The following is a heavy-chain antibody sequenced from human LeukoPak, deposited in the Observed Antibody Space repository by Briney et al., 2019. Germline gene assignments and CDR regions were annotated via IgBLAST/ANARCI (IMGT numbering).Heavy chain of an antibody. CDR1: GGSINNYY. CDR3: ARGARWSDY. CDR2: IYFIGGT. D-gene: IGHD1-1*01. J-gene: IGHJ4*02. V-gene: IGHV4-59*01. Sequence: SETLSLTCTVSGGSINNYYWTWTRQPPGKGLEWIGNIYFIGGTNYNPSLKSRVTMSVDTSKNQFSLKLTSVTAADTAVYYCARGARWSDYWGRGTLVTVSS.